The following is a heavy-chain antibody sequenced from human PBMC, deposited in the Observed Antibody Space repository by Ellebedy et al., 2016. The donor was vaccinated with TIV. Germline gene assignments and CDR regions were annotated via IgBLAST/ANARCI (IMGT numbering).Heavy chain of an antibody. CDR2: IHPSAGST. D-gene: IGHD3-22*01. CDR3: ARGDKYYYDSSGYYYTY. Sequence: ASVKVSCKASGYTFTSYYMYWVRQAPGQGLEWMGIIHPSAGSTNYAQKFQGRVTMTRDTSTSTVYMELSSLRSEDTAVYYCARGDKYYYDSSGYYYTYWGQGTLVTVSS. J-gene: IGHJ4*02. CDR1: GYTFTSYY. V-gene: IGHV1-46*01.